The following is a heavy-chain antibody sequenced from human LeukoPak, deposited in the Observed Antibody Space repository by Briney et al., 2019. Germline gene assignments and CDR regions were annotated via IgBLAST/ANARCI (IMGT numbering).Heavy chain of an antibody. J-gene: IGHJ4*02. CDR1: GYTFTSYD. V-gene: IGHV1-8*01. Sequence: ASVKVSCKASGYTFTSYDINWVRQATGQGLEWMGWMNPNSGNTGYAQKFQGRVTMTRNTSISTAYMELGSLRSEDTAVYYCARGGRYSYGYDYWGQGTLVTVSS. CDR2: MNPNSGNT. CDR3: ARGGRYSYGYDY. D-gene: IGHD5-18*01.